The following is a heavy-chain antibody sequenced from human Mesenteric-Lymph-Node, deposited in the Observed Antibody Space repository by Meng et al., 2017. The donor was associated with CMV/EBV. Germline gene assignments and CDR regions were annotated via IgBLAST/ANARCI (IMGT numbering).Heavy chain of an antibody. CDR3: ARTVGYCSSTSCFIPYFDY. D-gene: IGHD2-2*01. V-gene: IGHV1-2*02. Sequence: ASVKVSCKASGYTFTGYDMHWVRQAPGQGLEWMGWINPNSGGRNYEQKFQGRVTMTRDTSISTAYMELSRLRSDDTAVYYCARTVGYCSSTSCFIPYFDYWGQGTLVTVSS. CDR1: GYTFTGYD. CDR2: INPNSGGR. J-gene: IGHJ4*02.